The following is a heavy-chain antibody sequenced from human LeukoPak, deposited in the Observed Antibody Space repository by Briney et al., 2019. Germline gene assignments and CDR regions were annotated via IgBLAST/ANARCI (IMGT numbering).Heavy chain of an antibody. V-gene: IGHV1-2*02. J-gene: IGHJ4*02. Sequence: GASVKVSCKASGYTFTGYYMHWVRQASGQGLEWMGWINPNSGGTNYAQKFQGRVTMTRDTYISTGYMELSRLRSDDTAVYYCARGEIQLWSLYYFDYWGQGTLVTVSS. CDR3: ARGEIQLWSLYYFDY. D-gene: IGHD5-18*01. CDR1: GYTFTGYY. CDR2: INPNSGGT.